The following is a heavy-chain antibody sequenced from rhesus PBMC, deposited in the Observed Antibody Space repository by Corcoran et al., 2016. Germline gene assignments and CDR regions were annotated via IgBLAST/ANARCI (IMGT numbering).Heavy chain of an antibody. CDR3: TDAYDIES. CDR2: SDNGGRST. J-gene: IGHJ4*01. CDR1: VFPFSSYW. D-gene: IGHD3-40*01. V-gene: IGHV3S42*01. Sequence: VHLVESGCVFAQPGESLRLSCAASVFPFSSYWMHWVCQIPGKGLEWISGSDNGGRSTYYADYVKGRFTISRDNSKNTLSLQMNSLRAEDTAVYYCTDAYDIESWGQGVQVTVSS.